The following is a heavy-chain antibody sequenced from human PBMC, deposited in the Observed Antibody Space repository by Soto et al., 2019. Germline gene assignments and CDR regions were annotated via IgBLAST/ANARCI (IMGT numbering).Heavy chain of an antibody. J-gene: IGHJ3*02. CDR2: ISYDGSNK. Sequence: QVQLVESGGGVVQPGRSLRLSCAASGFTFSSYGMHWVRQAPGKGLEWVAVISYDGSNKYYADSVKGRLTISRDNSKNTLYLQMNSLRAEDTAVYYCAKGIHGGVPGGSRYFDWLEDAFDIWGQGTMVTVSS. D-gene: IGHD3-9*01. V-gene: IGHV3-30*18. CDR3: AKGIHGGVPGGSRYFDWLEDAFDI. CDR1: GFTFSSYG.